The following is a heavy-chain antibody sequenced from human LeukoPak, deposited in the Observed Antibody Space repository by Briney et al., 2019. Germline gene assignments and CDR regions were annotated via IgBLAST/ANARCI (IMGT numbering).Heavy chain of an antibody. CDR2: TYYRSKWYN. V-gene: IGHV6-1*01. CDR1: GDSVSSNSAA. Sequence: SQTLSLTCAISGDSVSSNSAAWNWIRQSPSRGLEWLGRTYYRSKWYNDYAVSVKSRITINPDTSKNQFSLQLNSVTPEDTAVYYCARGRYDSSGHRGAFDIWGQGTMVTVSS. D-gene: IGHD3-22*01. J-gene: IGHJ3*02. CDR3: ARGRYDSSGHRGAFDI.